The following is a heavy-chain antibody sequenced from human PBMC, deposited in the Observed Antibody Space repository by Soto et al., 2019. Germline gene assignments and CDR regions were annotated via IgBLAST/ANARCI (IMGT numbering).Heavy chain of an antibody. CDR1: GFTFSSYA. Sequence: GSLRLSCAASGFTFSSYAMHWVRQAPGKGLEWVAVISYDGSNKYYADSVKGRFTISRDNSKNTLYLQMNSLRAEDTAVYYCAREPTYYYYGMDVWGQGTTVTVSS. V-gene: IGHV3-30*04. J-gene: IGHJ6*02. CDR3: AREPTYYYYGMDV. CDR2: ISYDGSNK.